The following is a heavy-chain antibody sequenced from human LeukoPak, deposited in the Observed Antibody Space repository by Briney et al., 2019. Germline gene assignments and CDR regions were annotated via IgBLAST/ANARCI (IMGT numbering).Heavy chain of an antibody. V-gene: IGHV3-30*18. CDR3: AKEPTSYSSGWYFQD. Sequence: GGSLRLSCAASGFTFSNYGMQWVRQAPGKGLEWLAVVSPDGGTKFYADSVKGRFTISRDNSKNTLDLEMYGLRTEDTAVYYCAKEPTSYSSGWYFQDWGQGTLVTVSS. CDR2: VSPDGGTK. J-gene: IGHJ1*01. CDR1: GFTFSNYG. D-gene: IGHD6-25*01.